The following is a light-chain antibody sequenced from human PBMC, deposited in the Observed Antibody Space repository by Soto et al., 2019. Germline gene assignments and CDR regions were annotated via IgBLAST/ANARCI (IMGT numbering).Light chain of an antibody. Sequence: EVVMTQSPATLSVSPGERATLSCRASQSVSNNLAWYQQKPGQAPRLLMYAASTRATGIPARFSGSRSGTEFTLTISSLQSEDFAVYYCQQYNNWPRTFGQGTKVDIK. CDR2: AAS. V-gene: IGKV3-15*01. CDR1: QSVSNN. CDR3: QQYNNWPRT. J-gene: IGKJ1*01.